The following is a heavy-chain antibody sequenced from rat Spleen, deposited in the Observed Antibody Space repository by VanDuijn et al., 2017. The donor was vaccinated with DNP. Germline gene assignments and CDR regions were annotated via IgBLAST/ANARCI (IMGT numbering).Heavy chain of an antibody. J-gene: IGHJ2*01. Sequence: EVQLVESGGGLAQPGRSLKLSCAASGFTFSDYYMAWVRQAPSKGLEWVAYISYDGRSAYNGDSVKGRFTISRDNAKSTLYLQMNSLRSEDMATYYCSRHVLPLRVWDYWGQGVMVTVSS. D-gene: IGHD1-4*01. CDR2: ISYDGRSA. CDR3: SRHVLPLRVWDY. CDR1: GFTFSDYY. V-gene: IGHV5-22*01.